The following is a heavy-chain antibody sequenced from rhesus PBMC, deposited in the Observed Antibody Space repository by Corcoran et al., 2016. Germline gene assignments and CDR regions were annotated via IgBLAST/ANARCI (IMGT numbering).Heavy chain of an antibody. Sequence: QVQLRESGPGLVKPSETLSLTCAVSGGSISSNYWTWIRQPPGKGLEWIARIYGRGGSTDYNPPLKSRVTSSTAASQTQFSLKLSSVTAADTAVYYCARLYSGYSFVADYWGQGVLVTVSS. CDR1: GGSISSNY. V-gene: IGHV4-160*01. D-gene: IGHD5-24*01. CDR3: ARLYSGYSFVADY. CDR2: IYGRGGST. J-gene: IGHJ4*01.